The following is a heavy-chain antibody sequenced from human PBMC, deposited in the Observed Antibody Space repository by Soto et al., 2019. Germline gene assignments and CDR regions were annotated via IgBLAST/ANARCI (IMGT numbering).Heavy chain of an antibody. CDR3: AREQSQYSSSWYRNAFDI. V-gene: IGHV1-2*04. D-gene: IGHD6-13*01. Sequence: ASVKVSCKASGYTFTGYYMHWVRQAPGQGLEWMGWINPNSGGTNYAQKFQGWVTMTRDTSISTAYMELSRLRSDDTAVYYCAREQSQYSSSWYRNAFDIWGQGTMVT. CDR1: GYTFTGYY. J-gene: IGHJ3*02. CDR2: INPNSGGT.